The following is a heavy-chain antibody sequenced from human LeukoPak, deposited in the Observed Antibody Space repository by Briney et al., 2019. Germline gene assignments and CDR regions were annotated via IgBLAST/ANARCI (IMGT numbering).Heavy chain of an antibody. Sequence: GGSLRLSCAASGFTFSSYWMSWVRQAPGKGLEWVANIKRENGEKYYVDSVKGRFTISRDNAKNSLYLQMNSLRAEDTAVYYCARDRDYDFWSGTVVPYYFDYWGQGTLVTLSP. D-gene: IGHD3-3*01. V-gene: IGHV3-7*01. CDR2: IKRENGEK. CDR3: ARDRDYDFWSGTVVPYYFDY. J-gene: IGHJ4*02. CDR1: GFTFSSYW.